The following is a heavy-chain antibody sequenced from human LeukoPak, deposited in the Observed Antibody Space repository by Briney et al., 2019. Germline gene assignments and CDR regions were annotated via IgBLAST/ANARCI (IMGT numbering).Heavy chain of an antibody. CDR1: GYTFTSYG. V-gene: IGHV1-18*01. J-gene: IGHJ6*02. Sequence: ASVKVSCKASGYTFTSYGISWVRQAPGQGLEWMGWISAYNGNTNYAQKLQGRGTMTTDTSTSKDYMELRSLRSDDTAVYYCARDGPRTTMIPWAYYYGMDVWGQGTTVTVSS. D-gene: IGHD3-22*01. CDR2: ISAYNGNT. CDR3: ARDGPRTTMIPWAYYYGMDV.